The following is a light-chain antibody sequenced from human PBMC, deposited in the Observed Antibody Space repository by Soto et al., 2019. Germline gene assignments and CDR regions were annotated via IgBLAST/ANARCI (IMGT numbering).Light chain of an antibody. Sequence: QSALAQPASVSGSPGQSITISCTGTSSDIGGYNYVSWYQQDSGKAPKLIIYAVTDRPSGVSSRFSGSKSGNTAFLTISGLQAEDEADYYCTSYTRSSTYVFGTGTKVPV. CDR3: TSYTRSSTYV. CDR1: SSDIGGYNY. V-gene: IGLV2-14*01. J-gene: IGLJ1*01. CDR2: AVT.